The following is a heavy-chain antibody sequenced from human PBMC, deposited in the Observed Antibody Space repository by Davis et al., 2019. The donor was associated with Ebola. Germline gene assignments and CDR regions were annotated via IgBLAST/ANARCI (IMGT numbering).Heavy chain of an antibody. CDR2: INPSGGST. CDR1: GYTFTSYG. CDR3: ARTTIFGVVINYGMDV. J-gene: IGHJ6*02. D-gene: IGHD3-3*01. V-gene: IGHV1-46*01. Sequence: ASVKVSCKASGYTFTSYGISWVRQAPGQGLEWMGIINPSGGSTSYAQKFQGRVTMTRDTSTSTVYMELSSLRSEDTAVYYCARTTIFGVVINYGMDVWGQGTTVTVSS.